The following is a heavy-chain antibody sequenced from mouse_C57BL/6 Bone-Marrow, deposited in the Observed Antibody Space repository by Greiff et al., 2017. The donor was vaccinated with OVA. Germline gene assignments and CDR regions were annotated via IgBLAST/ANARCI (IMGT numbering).Heavy chain of an antibody. Sequence: QVQLQQPGAELVRPGSSVKLSCKASGYTFTSYWMDWVKQRPGQGLEWIGNIYPSDSETHYNQKFKDKATLTVDKSSSTAYMQLSSLTSEDSAVYYCARLGSNYGKFAYWGQGTLVTVSA. J-gene: IGHJ3*01. D-gene: IGHD2-5*01. V-gene: IGHV1-61*01. CDR2: IYPSDSET. CDR3: ARLGSNYGKFAY. CDR1: GYTFTSYW.